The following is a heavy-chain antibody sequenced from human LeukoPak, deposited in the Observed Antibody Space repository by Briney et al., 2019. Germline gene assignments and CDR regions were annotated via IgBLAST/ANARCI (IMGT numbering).Heavy chain of an antibody. Sequence: ASVKVSCKASGYTFTGYYMHWVRQAPGQGLKWMGWINPNSGGTNYAQKFQGRVTMTRDTSISTAYMELSRLRSDDTAVYYCATGYYDILTGYYNSWGQGTLVTVSS. CDR3: ATGYYDILTGYYNS. J-gene: IGHJ5*02. D-gene: IGHD3-9*01. CDR1: GYTFTGYY. V-gene: IGHV1-2*02. CDR2: INPNSGGT.